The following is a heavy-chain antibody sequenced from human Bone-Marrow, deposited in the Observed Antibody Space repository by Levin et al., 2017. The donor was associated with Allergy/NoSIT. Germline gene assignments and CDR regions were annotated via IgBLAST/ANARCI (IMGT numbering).Heavy chain of an antibody. V-gene: IGHV3-74*01. J-gene: IGHJ4*02. CDR1: GFAFSNYW. CDR3: ARDHFAYNFGSGSYLDY. D-gene: IGHD3-10*01. Sequence: GGSLRLSCAASGFAFSNYWMHWVRQAPGKGLVWVSRINRGGSSTTYADSVKGRFTISRDNAKNTLYLQMNSLRAEDTAVYYCARDHFAYNFGSGSYLDYWGQGTLVSVSS. CDR2: INRGGSST.